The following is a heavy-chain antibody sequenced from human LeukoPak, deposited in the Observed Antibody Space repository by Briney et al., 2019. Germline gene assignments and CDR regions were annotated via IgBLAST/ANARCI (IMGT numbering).Heavy chain of an antibody. J-gene: IGHJ4*02. CDR2: LDPVHGET. CDR1: GNTLTELS. CDR3: ATHYY. V-gene: IGHV1-24*01. Sequence: ASVKVSCKVSGNTLTELSMHWVRQAPGKGLEWMGGLDPVHGETIYAQKFQGRVTMIEDTSTDTAYMELSSLRSEDTAVYYCATHYYWGQGTLVTVSS.